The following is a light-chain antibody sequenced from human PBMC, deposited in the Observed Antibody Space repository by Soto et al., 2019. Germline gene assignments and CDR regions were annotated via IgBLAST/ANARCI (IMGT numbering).Light chain of an antibody. CDR1: QSVSSN. Sequence: EIVITQSPATLSFSPVERATLSCRASQSVSSNLAWYQQKPGQAPRLLIYGASSRATGIPVRFSGSGSGTEFTLTISSLQSEDFAVYYCQQYNNWPLTFGQGTRLEIK. CDR3: QQYNNWPLT. V-gene: IGKV3-15*01. J-gene: IGKJ5*01. CDR2: GAS.